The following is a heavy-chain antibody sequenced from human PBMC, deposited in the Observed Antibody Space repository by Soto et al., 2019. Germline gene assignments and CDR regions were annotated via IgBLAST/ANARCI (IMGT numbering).Heavy chain of an antibody. CDR1: GFTFSNYG. D-gene: IGHD3-16*01. CDR2: ISGSGGST. J-gene: IGHJ5*02. V-gene: IGHV3-23*01. CDR3: AKERISCRAVKSHNVLGWFDT. Sequence: GGSLRLSCAASGFTFSNYGISWIRQAPGKGLEWVAAISGSGGSTFYADSVKGRFTISRDNSVNTLYLQINSLRAEDTAMYHCAKERISCRAVKSHNVLGWFDTWGQGTLVTVSS.